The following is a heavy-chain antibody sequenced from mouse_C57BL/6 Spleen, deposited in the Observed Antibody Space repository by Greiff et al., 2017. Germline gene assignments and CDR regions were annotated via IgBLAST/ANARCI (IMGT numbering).Heavy chain of an antibody. CDR1: GYTFTSYW. CDR3: ARSLYDGFWYFGG. J-gene: IGHJ1*03. D-gene: IGHD2-3*01. Sequence: VQLQQPGTELVKPGASVKLSCKASGYTFTSYWMHWVKQRPGQGLEWIGNINPSNGGTNYNEKLKSKATLTVDKSSSTAYMQLSSLTSEDSAVYYCARSLYDGFWYFGGWGTGTTVTVA. V-gene: IGHV1-53*01. CDR2: INPSNGGT.